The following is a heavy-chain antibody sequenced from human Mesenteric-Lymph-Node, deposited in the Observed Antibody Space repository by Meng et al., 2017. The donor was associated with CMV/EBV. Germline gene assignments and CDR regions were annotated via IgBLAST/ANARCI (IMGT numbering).Heavy chain of an antibody. V-gene: IGHV3-23*01. J-gene: IGHJ6*02. CDR3: AKAHRWGRDYYYYYGMDV. CDR1: GFTFSSYA. D-gene: IGHD3-16*01. Sequence: ETLSLTCAASGFTFSSYAMSWVRQAPGKGLEWVSAISGSGGSTYYADSVKGRFTISRDNSKNTLYLQMNSLRAEDTAVYYCAKAHRWGRDYYYYYGMDVWGQGTTVTVSS. CDR2: ISGSGGST.